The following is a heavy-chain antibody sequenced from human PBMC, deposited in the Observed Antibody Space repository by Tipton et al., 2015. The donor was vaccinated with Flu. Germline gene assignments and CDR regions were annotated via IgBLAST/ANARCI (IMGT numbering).Heavy chain of an antibody. CDR2: IDKSGNT. D-gene: IGHD3-10*01. J-gene: IGHJ5*02. CDR1: GVSISSYC. Sequence: TLSLTCTVSGVSISSYCWSWVRQSPGKGLEWIGYIDKSGNTNYNPSLKSRVTIVLDTSKNQFSLKLTSVTAADTAVYYCARDSMVRGTIGPWGQGTLVTVSS. V-gene: IGHV4-59*01. CDR3: ARDSMVRGTIGP.